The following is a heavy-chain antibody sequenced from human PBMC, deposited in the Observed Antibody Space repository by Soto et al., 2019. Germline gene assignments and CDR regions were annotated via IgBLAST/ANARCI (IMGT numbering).Heavy chain of an antibody. CDR3: ARHQLMYSGSYRGFDY. D-gene: IGHD1-26*01. V-gene: IGHV4-39*01. CDR2: IYYSGST. Sequence: QLQLQESGPGLVKPSETLSLTCTVSGGSISSSSYYWGWIRQPPGQGLEWIGSIYYSGSTYYNPSINSRVTISVDTSKNQFSLKLSSVTAADTAVYYCARHQLMYSGSYRGFDYWGQGTLVTVSS. CDR1: GGSISSSSYY. J-gene: IGHJ4*02.